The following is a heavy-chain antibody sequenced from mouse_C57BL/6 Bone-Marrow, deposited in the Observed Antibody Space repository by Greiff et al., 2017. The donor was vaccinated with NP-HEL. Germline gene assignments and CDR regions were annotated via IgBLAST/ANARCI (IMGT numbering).Heavy chain of an antibody. CDR1: GYTFTSYW. CDR2: IYPGSGST. CDR3: ARMVTTDAMDD. J-gene: IGHJ4*01. V-gene: IGHV1-55*01. D-gene: IGHD2-2*01. Sequence: QVHVKQPGAELVKPGASVKMSCKASGYTFTSYWITWVKQRPGQGLEWIGDIYPGSGSTNYNEKFKSKATLTVDTSSSTAYMQVGSITSEDSAVYDCARMVTTDAMDDWGQGTSVTVSS.